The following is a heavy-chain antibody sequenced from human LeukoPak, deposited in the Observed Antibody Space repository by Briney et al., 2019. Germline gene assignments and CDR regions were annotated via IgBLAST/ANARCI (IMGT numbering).Heavy chain of an antibody. J-gene: IGHJ6*02. V-gene: IGHV3-74*01. CDR1: GFTFSSSW. CDR2: INTDGSRT. CDR3: VRGFGGRTDS. Sequence: GGPLRLSCAASGFTFSSSWMHWARQAPGKGLVWVSRINTDGSRTDHADSVKGRFTISRDNAKDTLYLQMSSLRAEDTAVYYCVRGFGGRTDSWGQGTTVTVSS. D-gene: IGHD2-15*01.